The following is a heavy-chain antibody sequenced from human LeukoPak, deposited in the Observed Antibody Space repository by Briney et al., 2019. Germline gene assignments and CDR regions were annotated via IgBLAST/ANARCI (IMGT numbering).Heavy chain of an antibody. CDR3: ARGPDYSSGWYVY. V-gene: IGHV3-48*03. CDR2: ISSSGRAI. D-gene: IGHD6-19*01. J-gene: IGHJ4*02. CDR1: GFTFSSYE. Sequence: GGSLRLSCAGSGFTFSSYEMNWVRQAPGKGLEWVSYISSSGRAIYYADSVKGRFTISRDNAKNSLYLQMNSLRAEDTAVYYCARGPDYSSGWYVYWGQGTLVTVSS.